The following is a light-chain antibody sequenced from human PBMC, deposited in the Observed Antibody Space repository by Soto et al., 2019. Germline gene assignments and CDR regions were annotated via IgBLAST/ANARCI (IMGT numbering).Light chain of an antibody. Sequence: DIQMTQSPSTLSASVGDRVTITCRASPSISSWLAWYQQKPGKAPKLLIYDASSLESGVPSRFSGSGSGTEFTLTISSLQPDDFATYYCQQYNSYSQAFGQGTRLEIK. V-gene: IGKV1-5*01. CDR1: PSISSW. CDR2: DAS. CDR3: QQYNSYSQA. J-gene: IGKJ5*01.